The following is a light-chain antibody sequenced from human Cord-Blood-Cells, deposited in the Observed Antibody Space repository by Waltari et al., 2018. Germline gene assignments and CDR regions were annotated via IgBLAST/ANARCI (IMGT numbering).Light chain of an antibody. J-gene: IGKJ1*01. CDR1: QIVSSSY. CDR2: GAY. CDR3: QQYGSSPRT. V-gene: IGKV3-20*01. Sequence: EIVLTQSPGTLSLSPGERATLSCRASQIVSSSYLAWYQQKPGQAPRLLIYGAYSRATGSPDRFSGSGSGTDFTLTISRLEPEDFAVYYCQQYGSSPRTFGQGTKVEIK.